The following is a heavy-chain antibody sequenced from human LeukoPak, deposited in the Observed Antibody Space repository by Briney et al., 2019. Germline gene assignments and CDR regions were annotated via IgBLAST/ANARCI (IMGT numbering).Heavy chain of an antibody. D-gene: IGHD6-13*01. J-gene: IGHJ3*02. CDR1: GYTFTGYX. V-gene: IGHV1-2*02. CDR3: ARSRWYGAFDI. Sequence: XGYTFTGYXXXXXRQAXGQGXXXMGWITPNSGGTKYGQKFQGRVTMTRDTSISTAYMELSSLRSDDTAVYYCARSRWYGAFDIWGQGTMVTVSS. CDR2: ITPNSGGT.